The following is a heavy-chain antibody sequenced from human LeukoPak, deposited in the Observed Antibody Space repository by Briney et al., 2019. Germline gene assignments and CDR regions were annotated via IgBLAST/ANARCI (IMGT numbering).Heavy chain of an antibody. CDR2: IKQDGSEK. Sequence: GGSLRLSCAVSGFTFSSYWMNWVRQAPGRGLEWVASIKQDGSEKYYVDSVKGRFTISRDNAKNSLYLQMNSLRAEDTAVYYCARAEQQLVRFDYWGQGTLVTVSS. D-gene: IGHD6-13*01. CDR3: ARAEQQLVRFDY. V-gene: IGHV3-7*01. CDR1: GFTFSSYW. J-gene: IGHJ4*02.